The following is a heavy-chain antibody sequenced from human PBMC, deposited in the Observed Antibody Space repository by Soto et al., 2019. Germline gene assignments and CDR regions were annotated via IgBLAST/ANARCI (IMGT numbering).Heavy chain of an antibody. V-gene: IGHV4-34*01. CDR3: ARAPARIAAAGKFGYYYMDV. CDR2: INHSGST. CDR1: GGSFSGYY. D-gene: IGHD6-13*01. J-gene: IGHJ6*03. Sequence: SETLSLTCAVYGGSFSGYYWSWIRQPPGKGLEWIGEINHSGSTNYNPSLKSRVTISVDTSKNQFSLKLSSVTAADTAVYYCARAPARIAAAGKFGYYYMDVWGKGTTVTVSS.